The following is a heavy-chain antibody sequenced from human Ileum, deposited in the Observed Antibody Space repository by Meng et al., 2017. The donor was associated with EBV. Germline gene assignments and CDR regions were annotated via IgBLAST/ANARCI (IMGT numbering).Heavy chain of an antibody. CDR2: IYYSGTT. Sequence: RLASCPGSVKPSQTLWRTCTVSGVSIDRMSDNWGWTPQSPGKGLEWMGNIYYSGTTYYNPSLKSRVTISVDTSKNQFSLKLSSVTAADTAVYYCARGYSSGWYYFDSWGQGTLVTVSS. CDR1: GVSIDRMSDN. V-gene: IGHV4-39*01. J-gene: IGHJ4*02. CDR3: ARGYSSGWYYFDS. D-gene: IGHD6-19*01.